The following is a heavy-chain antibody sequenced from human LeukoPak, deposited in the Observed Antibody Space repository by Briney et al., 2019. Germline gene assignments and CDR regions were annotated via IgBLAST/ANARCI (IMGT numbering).Heavy chain of an antibody. J-gene: IGHJ5*02. CDR1: GGSISIYY. CDR2: IYHSGST. CDR3: AGHLRFDP. Sequence: SETLSLTCTVSGGSISIYYWSWIRQPPGKGLEWIGYIYHSGSTDYNPSLKGRVTISVDTSKNQFSLKLTSVTAADTAVYYCAGHLRFDPWGQGTLVTVSS. V-gene: IGHV4-59*01.